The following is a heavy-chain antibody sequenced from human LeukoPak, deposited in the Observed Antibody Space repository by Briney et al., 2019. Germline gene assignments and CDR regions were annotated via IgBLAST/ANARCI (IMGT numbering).Heavy chain of an antibody. CDR3: TRAEGLGPGAHFDQ. CDR2: IPTSGISV. J-gene: IGHJ4*02. CDR1: GFSFSRFY. Sequence: GGSLRLSCAASGFSFSRFYMSWVRQTPGRALEWISYIPTSGISVQYADSVRGRFTASRDDAMNSLHLQMDSLRVEDTAVYYCTRAEGLGPGAHFDQWGQGALVTVSS. V-gene: IGHV3-11*01.